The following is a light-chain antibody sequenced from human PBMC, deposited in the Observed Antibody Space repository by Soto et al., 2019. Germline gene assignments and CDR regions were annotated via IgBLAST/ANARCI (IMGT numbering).Light chain of an antibody. V-gene: IGKV1-5*03. CDR2: KAS. CDR3: QQSYNNPKT. CDR1: QTISSW. Sequence: QSPSTLSGSVGDRVTITCRASQTISSWLAWYQQKPGKAPKLLIYKASTLKSGVPSRFSGSGSGTDFTLTISSLQPEDFATYYCQQSYNNPKTFGQGTKVDIK. J-gene: IGKJ1*01.